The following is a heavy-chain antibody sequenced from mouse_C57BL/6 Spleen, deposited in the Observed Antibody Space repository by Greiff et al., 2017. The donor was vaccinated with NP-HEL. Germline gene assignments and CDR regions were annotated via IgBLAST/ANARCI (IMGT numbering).Heavy chain of an antibody. CDR3: ARFYPYYYGSSYGYYFDY. CDR2: IDPSDSYT. Sequence: QVQLKQPGAELVRPGTSVKLSCKASGYTFTSYWMHWVKQRPGQGLEWIGVIDPSDSYTNYNQKFKGKATLTVDTSSSTAYMQLSSLTSEDSAVYYCARFYPYYYGSSYGYYFDYWGQGTTLTVSS. D-gene: IGHD1-1*01. J-gene: IGHJ2*01. CDR1: GYTFTSYW. V-gene: IGHV1-59*01.